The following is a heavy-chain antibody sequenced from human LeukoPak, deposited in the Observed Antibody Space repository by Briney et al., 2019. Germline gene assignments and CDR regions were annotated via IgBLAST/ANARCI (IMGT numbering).Heavy chain of an antibody. J-gene: IGHJ4*02. V-gene: IGHV1-18*01. D-gene: IGHD6-13*01. CDR3: AREAGVAAAVMDY. CDR2: ISAYNGNT. CDR1: GYTFTSYG. Sequence: ASVKVSCKASGYTFTSYGISWGRQAPGQGLEWMGWISAYNGNTNYAQKLQGRVTMTTDTSMSTACMELRSLRSDDTAVYYCAREAGVAAAVMDYWGQGTLVTVSS.